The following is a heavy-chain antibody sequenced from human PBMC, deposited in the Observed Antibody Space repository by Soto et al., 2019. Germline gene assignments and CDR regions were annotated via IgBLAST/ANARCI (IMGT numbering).Heavy chain of an antibody. V-gene: IGHV1-18*01. CDR3: ARGTGYSSSWYGGFDY. J-gene: IGHJ4*02. CDR2: ISAYNGNT. D-gene: IGHD6-13*01. Sequence: ASVKVSCKASGYTFTSYGISWVRQAPGQGLEWMGWISAYNGNTNYAQKLQGRVTMTTDTSTSTAYMELRSLISDDTAVYYCARGTGYSSSWYGGFDYWGQGTLVTVSS. CDR1: GYTFTSYG.